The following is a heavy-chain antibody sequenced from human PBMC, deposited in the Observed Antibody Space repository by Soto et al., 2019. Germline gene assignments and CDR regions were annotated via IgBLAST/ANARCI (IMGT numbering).Heavy chain of an antibody. J-gene: IGHJ4*02. Sequence: GASVKVSCKASGYTFTSYGISWVRQAPGRGLEWMGWISAYNGNTNYAQKLQGRVTMTTDTSTSTAYMELRSLRSDDTAVYYCARSRSGAYSSSPESGYWGQGTLVTVSS. D-gene: IGHD6-13*01. V-gene: IGHV1-18*01. CDR2: ISAYNGNT. CDR3: ARSRSGAYSSSPESGY. CDR1: GYTFTSYG.